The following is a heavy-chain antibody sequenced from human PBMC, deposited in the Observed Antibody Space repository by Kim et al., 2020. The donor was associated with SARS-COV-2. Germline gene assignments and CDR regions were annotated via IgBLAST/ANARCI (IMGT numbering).Heavy chain of an antibody. D-gene: IGHD3-16*02. CDR3: ARERPLMTTFGGVIANYFDY. CDR2: IYHSGST. Sequence: SETLSLTCTVSDYSISSDYYWGWIRQPPGKGLEWIGSIYHSGSTYYNPSLRSRVTISVDTSKNQFSLKLSSVTAADTAVYNCARERPLMTTFGGVIANYFDYWGQGTLVTVSS. CDR1: DYSISSDYY. J-gene: IGHJ4*02. V-gene: IGHV4-38-2*02.